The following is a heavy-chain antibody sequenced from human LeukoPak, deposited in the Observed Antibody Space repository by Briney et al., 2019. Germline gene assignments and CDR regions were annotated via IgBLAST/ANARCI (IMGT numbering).Heavy chain of an antibody. J-gene: IGHJ6*02. CDR1: RFTLSTYA. D-gene: IGHD1/OR15-1a*01. V-gene: IGHV3-23*01. CDR2: IGGGGAGT. Sequence: PGGSLRLSCAVSRFTLSTYAMTWVRQAPGKGLEWVSTIGGGGAGTYYADSVKGRFTISRDDAKDSLYLQMNSLRAEDTAVYYCARDRTLRAGQHYYYGMDVWGQGTTVTVSS. CDR3: ARDRTLRAGQHYYYGMDV.